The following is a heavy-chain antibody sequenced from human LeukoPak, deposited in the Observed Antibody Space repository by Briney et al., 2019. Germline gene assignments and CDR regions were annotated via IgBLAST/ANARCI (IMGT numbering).Heavy chain of an antibody. CDR3: AKDLSSVYYYDSSGYSRGGDYYYGMDV. J-gene: IGHJ6*02. V-gene: IGHV3-23*01. CDR1: GFTFSSYA. Sequence: GGSLRLSCAASGFTFSSYAMSWVRQAPGKGLEWVSAISGSGGSTYYADSVKGRFTISRDNSKNTLYLQMNSLRAEDTAVYHCAKDLSSVYYYDSSGYSRGGDYYYGMDVWGQGTTVTVSS. CDR2: ISGSGGST. D-gene: IGHD3-22*01.